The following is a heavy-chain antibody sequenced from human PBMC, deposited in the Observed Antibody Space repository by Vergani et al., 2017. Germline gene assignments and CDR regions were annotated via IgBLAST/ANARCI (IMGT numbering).Heavy chain of an antibody. V-gene: IGHV3-15*01. J-gene: IGHJ3*02. CDR3: TRGLVVVPAASSWLSAFDI. CDR2: IKSKTDGGTT. D-gene: IGHD2-2*01. CDR1: GFTFSNAW. Sequence: EVQLVESGGGLVKPGGSLRLSCAASGFTFSNAWMSWVRQAPGKGLEWVGRIKSKTDGGTTEYAASVKGRFTISRDDSKSIAYLQMNSLKTEDTAVYYCTRGLVVVPAASSWLSAFDIWGQGTMVTVSS.